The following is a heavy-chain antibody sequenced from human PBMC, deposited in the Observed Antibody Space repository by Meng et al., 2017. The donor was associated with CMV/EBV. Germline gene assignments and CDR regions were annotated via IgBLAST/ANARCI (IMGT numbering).Heavy chain of an antibody. Sequence: VTLQEPGLSLVRPSQPLALPFTVSGRSYSSYYWRWIRQPAGKGLEWIGRIYTSGSTNYNPSLKSRVTMSVDTSKNQFSLKLSSVTAADTAVYYCAREIVVVPAAIDNWFDPWGQGTLVTVSS. CDR2: IYTSGST. CDR1: GRSYSSYY. V-gene: IGHV4-4*07. D-gene: IGHD2-2*02. J-gene: IGHJ5*02. CDR3: AREIVVVPAAIDNWFDP.